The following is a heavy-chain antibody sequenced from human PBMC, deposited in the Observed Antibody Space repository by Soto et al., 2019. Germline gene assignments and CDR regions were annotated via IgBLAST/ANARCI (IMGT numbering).Heavy chain of an antibody. CDR2: LSAYNGDT. CDR1: GYTFINYS. D-gene: IGHD1-26*01. V-gene: IGHV1-18*01. J-gene: IGHJ3*01. Sequence: QVQLVQSGAEVKKPGASVRVSCKTSGYTFINYSITWVRQAPGQGLEWMGWLSAYNGDTSSSEKLQDRFTMTTDTSTNIVYMDLRSLTSDDTAVYYCARWSAIVGGAEALDVWGQGTMVIVSS. CDR3: ARWSAIVGGAEALDV.